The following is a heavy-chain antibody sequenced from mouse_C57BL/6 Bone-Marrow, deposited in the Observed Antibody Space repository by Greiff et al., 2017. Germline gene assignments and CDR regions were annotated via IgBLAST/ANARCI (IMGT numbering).Heavy chain of an antibody. J-gene: IGHJ4*01. CDR2: ISNLAYSI. Sequence: EVQLVESGGGLVQPGGSLKLSCAASGFTFSDYGMAWVRQAPRKGPEWVAFISNLAYSIYSADTVTGRFTISRENAKNTLYREMSSLRSEDTAMYYCARRGDSSGPGAMDYWGQGTSVTVSS. CDR3: ARRGDSSGPGAMDY. CDR1: GFTFSDYG. V-gene: IGHV5-15*01. D-gene: IGHD3-2*02.